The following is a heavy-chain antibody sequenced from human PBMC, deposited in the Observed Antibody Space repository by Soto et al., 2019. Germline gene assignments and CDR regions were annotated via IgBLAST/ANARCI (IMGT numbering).Heavy chain of an antibody. Sequence: QVQLVQSGAEVKKPGASVKVSCKASGYTFTSYGISCVRQAPGQGFEWMGWISAYNGNTNYAQKRQGRVTMTTDTCTSTAYMELRSLRPDDTAVYYCERESVVVPARNYSANWFDPWGQGTLVIVSP. D-gene: IGHD2-2*01. CDR1: GYTFTSYG. CDR2: ISAYNGNT. CDR3: ERESVVVPARNYSANWFDP. J-gene: IGHJ5*02. V-gene: IGHV1-18*04.